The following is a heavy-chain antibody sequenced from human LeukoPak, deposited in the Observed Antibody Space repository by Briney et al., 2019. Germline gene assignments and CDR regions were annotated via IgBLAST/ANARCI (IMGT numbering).Heavy chain of an antibody. Sequence: ASVKVSCKASGYTFTSYDINWVRQATGQGLEWMGWMNPNSGNTGYAQKFQGRVTITRNTSISTAYMELSSLRSEDTAVYYCARNSYYYDSSGPHDAFDIWGQGTMVTVSS. CDR3: ARNSYYYDSSGPHDAFDI. V-gene: IGHV1-8*03. CDR1: GYTFTSYD. D-gene: IGHD3-22*01. CDR2: MNPNSGNT. J-gene: IGHJ3*02.